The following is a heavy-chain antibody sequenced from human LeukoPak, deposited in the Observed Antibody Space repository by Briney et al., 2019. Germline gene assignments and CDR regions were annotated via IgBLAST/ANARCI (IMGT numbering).Heavy chain of an antibody. CDR2: INPNSGGT. Sequence: GASVKVSCKASGYTFTGYYMHWVRQAPGQGLEWMGWINPNSGGTNYAQKFQGRVTMARDTSISTAYMELSRLRAEDTALYHCARVDSSTSCCTNDYWGQGTLVTVSS. CDR3: ARVDSSTSCCTNDY. J-gene: IGHJ4*02. V-gene: IGHV1-2*02. D-gene: IGHD2-2*01. CDR1: GYTFTGYY.